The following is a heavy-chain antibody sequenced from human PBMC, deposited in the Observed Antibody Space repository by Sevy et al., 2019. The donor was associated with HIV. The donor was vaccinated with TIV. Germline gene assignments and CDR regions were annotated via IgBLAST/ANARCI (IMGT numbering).Heavy chain of an antibody. V-gene: IGHV3-33*01. CDR2: IWYYGKNA. J-gene: IGHJ4*02. CDR1: GFTFSSFG. CDR3: ARDLEEWELRYLGY. D-gene: IGHD1-26*01. Sequence: GGSLRLSCAASGFTFSSFGMYWARQAPGEGLEWVAIIWYYGKNALYADSVKGRFTISRDNSKNTLYLQMNSLRAEDTAVYYCARDLEEWELRYLGYWGQGTLVTVSS.